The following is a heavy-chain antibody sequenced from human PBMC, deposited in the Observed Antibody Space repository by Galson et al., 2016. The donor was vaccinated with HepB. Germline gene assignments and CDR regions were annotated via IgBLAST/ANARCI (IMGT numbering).Heavy chain of an antibody. V-gene: IGHV2-70*11. Sequence: PALVKPTQTLTVTCRFSGFSLSTSGMSVSWIRQPPGKALERLARIDWDDDKYYNASLKTRLTISKDTFRNQVMLTLTNVDPVDTGTYYCARSSYDILPGDYWGQGTLVTVSS. CDR3: ARSSYDILPGDY. CDR1: GFSLSTSGMS. D-gene: IGHD3-9*01. J-gene: IGHJ4*01. CDR2: IDWDDDK.